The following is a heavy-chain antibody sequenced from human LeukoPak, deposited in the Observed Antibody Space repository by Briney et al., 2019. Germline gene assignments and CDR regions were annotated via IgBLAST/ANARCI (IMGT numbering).Heavy chain of an antibody. CDR2: INPNSGGT. CDR1: GYTFTGYY. V-gene: IGHV1-2*02. J-gene: IGHJ4*02. D-gene: IGHD1-26*01. CDR3: AREGSSRWELLFRYSFDY. Sequence: GASVKVSCKASGYTFTGYYIHWVRQAPGQGLEWMGWINPNSGGTNYAQKFQGRVTMTRDTSISTAYMELSRLRSDDTAVYYCAREGSSRWELLFRYSFDYWGQGTLVTVSS.